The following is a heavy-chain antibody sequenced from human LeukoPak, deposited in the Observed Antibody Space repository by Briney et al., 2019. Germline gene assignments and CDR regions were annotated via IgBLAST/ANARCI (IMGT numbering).Heavy chain of an antibody. CDR2: IRYDESNT. D-gene: IGHD1-26*01. J-gene: IGHJ4*02. CDR1: GFTFSGYW. V-gene: IGHV3-30*02. Sequence: GGSLRLSCAASGFTFSGYWMTWVRQTPDKGLEWVAFIRYDESNTYYGDSVKGRFTISRDTSRNTVYLQMNSLRAEDTAVYYCAKDLKWELPDYWGQGTLVTVSS. CDR3: AKDLKWELPDY.